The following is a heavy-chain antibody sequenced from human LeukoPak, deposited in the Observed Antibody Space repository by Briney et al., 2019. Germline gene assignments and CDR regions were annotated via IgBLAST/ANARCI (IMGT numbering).Heavy chain of an antibody. Sequence: SETLSLTCSVSGYSIRNGYYWGWIRQPPGKGLEWIGRIYTSGSTNYNPSLKSRVTISVDKSKNQFSLKLSSVTAADTAVYYCARLTFGGVIDYWGQGTLVTVSS. CDR1: GYSIRNGYY. J-gene: IGHJ4*02. CDR3: ARLTFGGVIDY. CDR2: IYTSGST. V-gene: IGHV4-38-2*01. D-gene: IGHD3-16*01.